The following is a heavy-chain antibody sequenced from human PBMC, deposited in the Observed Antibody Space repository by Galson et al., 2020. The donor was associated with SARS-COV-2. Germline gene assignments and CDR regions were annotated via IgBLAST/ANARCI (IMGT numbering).Heavy chain of an antibody. CDR2: IWYDGSSE. CDR1: GFPFGSYG. CDR3: TRGGVVAPEKYHYGMDV. D-gene: IGHD2-21*01. Sequence: QLGGSLRLSCAASGFPFGSYGMHWVRQAPGKGLEWVAVIWYDGSSEDYPDSVKGRFTISRDNSKNMLYLQMNSLRAEDTAVYYCTRGGVVAPEKYHYGMDVWGQGTTVTVSS. V-gene: IGHV3-33*01. J-gene: IGHJ6*02.